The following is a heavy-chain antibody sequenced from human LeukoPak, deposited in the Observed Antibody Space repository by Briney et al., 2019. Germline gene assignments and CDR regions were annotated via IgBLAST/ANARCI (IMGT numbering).Heavy chain of an antibody. D-gene: IGHD1-26*01. CDR2: IYHSGST. J-gene: IGHJ4*02. CDR1: GGSISSYY. Sequence: SETLSLTCTVSGGSISSYYWSWIRQPPGKGLEWIGYIYHSGSTNYNPSLKSRVTISVDTSKNQFSLKLSSVTAADTAVYYCARHGTYYRFDYWGQGTLVTVSS. V-gene: IGHV4-59*08. CDR3: ARHGTYYRFDY.